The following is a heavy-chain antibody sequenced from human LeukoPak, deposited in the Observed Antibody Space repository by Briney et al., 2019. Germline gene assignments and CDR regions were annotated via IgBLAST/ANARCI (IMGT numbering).Heavy chain of an antibody. D-gene: IGHD6-19*01. CDR2: MNPNSGNT. V-gene: IGHV1-8*01. Sequence: ASVKVSCKASGYTFTSYDINWGRQATGQGLEWMGWMNPNSGNTGYAQKFQGRVTMTRNTSISTAYMELSSLRSEDTAVYYCARGPYSSGWYSDYWGQGTLVTVSS. CDR3: ARGPYSSGWYSDY. CDR1: GYTFTSYD. J-gene: IGHJ4*02.